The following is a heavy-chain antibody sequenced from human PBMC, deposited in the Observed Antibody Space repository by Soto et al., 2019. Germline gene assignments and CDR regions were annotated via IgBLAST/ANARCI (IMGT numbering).Heavy chain of an antibody. CDR2: IYSGGST. CDR3: ARVLTIFGRGGYYYMDV. V-gene: IGHV3-66*01. J-gene: IGHJ6*03. CDR1: GFTVSSNY. D-gene: IGHD3-3*01. Sequence: GGSLRLSCAASGFTVSSNYMSWVRQAPGKGLEWVSVIYSGGSTYYADSVKGRFTISRDNSKNTLYLQMNSLRAEDTAVYYCARVLTIFGRGGYYYMDVWGKGTTVTVSS.